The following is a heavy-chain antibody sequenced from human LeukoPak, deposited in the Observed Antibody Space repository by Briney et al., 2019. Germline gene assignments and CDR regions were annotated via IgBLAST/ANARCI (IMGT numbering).Heavy chain of an antibody. D-gene: IGHD6-19*01. CDR1: GFTFSNYW. CDR2: INSDGTST. V-gene: IGHV3-74*01. CDR3: ARAQWLADDAFDV. Sequence: GGSLRLSCAASGFTFSNYWMNWVRQAPGKGLVWVSRINSDGTSTNYADSVKGRFTISRDNVENTLYLQMNSLRAEDTAVYYCARAQWLADDAFDVWGQGTMVTVSS. J-gene: IGHJ3*01.